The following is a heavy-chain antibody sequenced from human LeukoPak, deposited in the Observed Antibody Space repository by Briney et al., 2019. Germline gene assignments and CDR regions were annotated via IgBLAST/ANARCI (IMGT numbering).Heavy chain of an antibody. J-gene: IGHJ4*02. CDR2: IYYSGST. Sequence: SETLSLTCTVSGGSISSYYWSWIRQPPGKGLEWIGYIYYSGSTNYNPSLKSRVTISVDTSKNQFSLKLSSVTAADTAVYYCARDGGYHSYDYWGQGTLVTVSS. V-gene: IGHV4-59*01. CDR1: GGSISSYY. D-gene: IGHD3-22*01. CDR3: ARDGGYHSYDY.